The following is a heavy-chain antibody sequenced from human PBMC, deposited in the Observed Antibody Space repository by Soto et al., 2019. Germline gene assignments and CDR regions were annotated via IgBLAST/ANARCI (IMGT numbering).Heavy chain of an antibody. Sequence: QVHLVESGGGVVQPGRSLRLSCAASGFIFTTYAMHWVRQAPGKGLEWVAVISYDGNHKYYADSVRGRFTISRDNSKNTLYLQMDSLRADDTALYYCARSSVAGTWGYYFDYWGQGALVTVSS. CDR2: ISYDGNHK. CDR3: ARSSVAGTWGYYFDY. D-gene: IGHD6-19*01. V-gene: IGHV3-30-3*01. CDR1: GFIFTTYA. J-gene: IGHJ4*02.